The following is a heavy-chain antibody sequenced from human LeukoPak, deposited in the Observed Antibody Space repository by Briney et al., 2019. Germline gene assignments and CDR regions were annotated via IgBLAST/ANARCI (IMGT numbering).Heavy chain of an antibody. CDR2: XXPADSNS. J-gene: IGHJ3*02. CDR3: ARRYYDSTGYYYDAFDI. CDR1: GYRFDRYX. Sequence: GESLKISCKGSGYRFDRYXIGWVRQMPGXXXXXXXXXXPADSNSRYSPSFQGXVSISADKSISTAYLQWSSLKASDTAMYYCARRYYDSTGYYYDAFDIWGQGTMVTVSS. D-gene: IGHD3-22*01. V-gene: IGHV5-51*01.